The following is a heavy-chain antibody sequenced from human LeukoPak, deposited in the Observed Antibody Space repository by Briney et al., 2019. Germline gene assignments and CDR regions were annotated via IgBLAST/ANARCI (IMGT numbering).Heavy chain of an antibody. CDR1: GDSVSSNSAA. Sequence: ASQTLSLTCAISGDSVSSNSAAWNWIRQPRSRGLEWQGRTYYRSKWYNDYAVSVKRRITINPDTSKNQISLQLNSVTPEDMAVYYCSRDFPGWFDPWGQGTLVTVSS. J-gene: IGHJ5*02. CDR2: TYYRSKWYN. CDR3: SRDFPGWFDP. V-gene: IGHV6-1*01.